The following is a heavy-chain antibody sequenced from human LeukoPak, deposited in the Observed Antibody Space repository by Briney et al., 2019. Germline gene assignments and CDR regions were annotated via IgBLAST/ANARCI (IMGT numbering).Heavy chain of an antibody. CDR2: INRDGSAK. J-gene: IGHJ4*02. CDR1: GFTFSGSW. V-gene: IGHV3-7*01. CDR3: ARELSWSGRDY. D-gene: IGHD3-3*01. Sequence: GGSLRLSCAASGFTFSGSWMSWVRQAPGKGLEWVANINRDGSAKNYLDSVKGRFTISIDRGKNSLYLQMNSLRDEDTAVYYCARELSWSGRDYWGQGTLVTVSS.